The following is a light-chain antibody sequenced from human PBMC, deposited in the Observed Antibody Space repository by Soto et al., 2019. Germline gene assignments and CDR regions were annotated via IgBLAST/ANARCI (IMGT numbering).Light chain of an antibody. J-gene: IGKJ5*01. CDR2: DAS. CDR1: QSISSW. V-gene: IGKV1-5*01. Sequence: DIQMTQSPSTLSASVGGRVTITCRASQSISSWLAWYQQKPGKAPKLLIYDASSLESGVPSRFSGSGCETEFTLTISRLQPDDFATYFCHSRAFGQGTRLEIK. CDR3: HSRA.